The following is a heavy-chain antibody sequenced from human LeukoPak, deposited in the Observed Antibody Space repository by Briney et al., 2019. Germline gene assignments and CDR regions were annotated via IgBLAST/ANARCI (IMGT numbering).Heavy chain of an antibody. V-gene: IGHV3-30*02. CDR3: AKGPNYDILTGWRKTYNGFDI. CDR1: GFTFSSYG. CDR2: IRYDGSNK. D-gene: IGHD3-9*01. J-gene: IGHJ3*02. Sequence: GGSLRLSCAASGFTFSSYGMHWVRQAPGKGLEWVAFIRYDGSNKYYADSLKGRFTISRDNSKNTLYLQMNSLRPEDTAVYYCAKGPNYDILTGWRKTYNGFDIWGQGTMVTVSS.